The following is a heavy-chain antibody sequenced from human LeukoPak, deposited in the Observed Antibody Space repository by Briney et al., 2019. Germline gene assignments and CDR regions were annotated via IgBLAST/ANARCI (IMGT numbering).Heavy chain of an antibody. CDR3: AKDEVFSSAWYFDS. D-gene: IGHD6-19*01. V-gene: IGHV3-30*02. CDR1: GFTFSSYG. CDR2: IRSDGSIK. Sequence: PGGSLRLSCAASGFTFSSYGMHWVRQAPGKGLEWVAFIRSDGSIKYYTESVKGRFTISRDNSKNTLYLQMNSLRAEDTAVFYCAKDEVFSSAWYFDSWGQGTLVTVSS. J-gene: IGHJ4*02.